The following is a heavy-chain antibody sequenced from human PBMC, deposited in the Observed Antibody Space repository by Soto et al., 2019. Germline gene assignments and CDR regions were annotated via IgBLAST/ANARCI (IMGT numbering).Heavy chain of an antibody. CDR2: INPSGGST. CDR3: ARDLDRGYYYDSSGYYSAAFDI. J-gene: IGHJ3*02. CDR1: GYTFTSYY. V-gene: IGHV1-46*01. D-gene: IGHD3-22*01. Sequence: ASVKVSCKASGYTFTSYYMHWVRQAPGQGLEWMGIINPSGGSTSYAQKFQGRVTMTRDTSTSTVYMELSSLRSEDTAVYYCARDLDRGYYYDSSGYYSAAFDIWGQGTMVTVSS.